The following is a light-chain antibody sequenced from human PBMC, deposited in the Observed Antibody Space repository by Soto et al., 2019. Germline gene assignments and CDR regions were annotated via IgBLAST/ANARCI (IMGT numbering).Light chain of an antibody. Sequence: DIQMTQSPSTLSGSVGDRVTITCRASQTISSWLAWYQQKPGKAPKLLIYNASTLKSGVPSRFSGSGSGTEFTLTISSLQPYDFATYYCQHYNSYSEAFGQGTKVDIK. CDR2: NAS. CDR1: QTISSW. CDR3: QHYNSYSEA. J-gene: IGKJ1*01. V-gene: IGKV1-5*03.